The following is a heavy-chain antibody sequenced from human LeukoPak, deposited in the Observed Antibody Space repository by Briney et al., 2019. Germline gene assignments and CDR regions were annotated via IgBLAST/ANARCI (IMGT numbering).Heavy chain of an antibody. Sequence: ASVKVSCKASGYTFTSYGISWVRQAPGQGLEWMGWISAYNGNTNYAQKLQGRVTMTTDTSTGTAYMELRSLRSDDTAVYYCARGLYSSSSGVLGYWGQGTLVTVSS. V-gene: IGHV1-18*01. J-gene: IGHJ4*02. CDR3: ARGLYSSSSGVLGY. D-gene: IGHD6-6*01. CDR2: ISAYNGNT. CDR1: GYTFTSYG.